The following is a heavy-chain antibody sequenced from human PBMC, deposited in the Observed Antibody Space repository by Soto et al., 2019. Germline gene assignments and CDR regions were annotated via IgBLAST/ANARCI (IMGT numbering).Heavy chain of an antibody. V-gene: IGHV5-51*01. Sequence: GESLKISCKGSGYSFTSYWIGWVRQMPGKGLEWMGIIYPGDSDTRYNPSFRGQVTISADKSINSAYLQWNSLKASDTALYYCAKGRSYYYYGLDVWGQGTSVTVSS. CDR3: AKGRSYYYYGLDV. CDR2: IYPGDSDT. J-gene: IGHJ6*02. CDR1: GYSFTSYW.